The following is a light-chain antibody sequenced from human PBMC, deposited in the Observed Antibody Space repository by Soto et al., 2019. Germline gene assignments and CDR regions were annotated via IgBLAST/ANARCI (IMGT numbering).Light chain of an antibody. CDR1: QSVSSNF. V-gene: IGKV3-20*01. J-gene: IGKJ1*01. Sequence: EIVLTQSPGTLSLSPGERATLSCKASQSVSSNFLAWYQRKPGQAPRLLIYVASYRATDIPYRFSGSGSGTDFTLTITSLEPEDFAVYYCQQYSTSPPTFGQGTKVEI. CDR3: QQYSTSPPT. CDR2: VAS.